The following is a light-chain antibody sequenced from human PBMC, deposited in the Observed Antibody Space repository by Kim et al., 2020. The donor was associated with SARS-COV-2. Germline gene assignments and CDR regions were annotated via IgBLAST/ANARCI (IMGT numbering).Light chain of an antibody. CDR2: QDS. CDR1: KLGDKY. CDR3: QAWDSSTEV. J-gene: IGLJ1*01. V-gene: IGLV3-1*01. Sequence: VSPGQTASITCSGDKLGDKYACWYQQKPGQSPVLVIYQDSKRPSGIPERFSGSNSGNTATLTISGTQAMDEADYYCQAWDSSTEVFGTGIKVTVL.